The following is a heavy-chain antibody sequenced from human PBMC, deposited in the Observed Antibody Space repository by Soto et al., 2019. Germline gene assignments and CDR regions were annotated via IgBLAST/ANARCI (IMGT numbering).Heavy chain of an antibody. Sequence: QVPLVQSGAEVKKPGSSVKVSCKASGGTFSSYAISWVRQAPGQGLEWMGGIIPIFGTANYAQKFQGRVTITADESTSTAYMELSSLRSEDTAVYYCARGQPMEFPTSYYFDYWGQGTLVTVSS. CDR2: IIPIFGTA. V-gene: IGHV1-69*01. D-gene: IGHD1-1*01. J-gene: IGHJ4*02. CDR1: GGTFSSYA. CDR3: ARGQPMEFPTSYYFDY.